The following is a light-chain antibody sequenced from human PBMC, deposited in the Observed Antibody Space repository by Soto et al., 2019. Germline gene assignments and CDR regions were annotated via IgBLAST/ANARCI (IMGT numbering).Light chain of an antibody. J-gene: IGLJ2*01. V-gene: IGLV2-14*03. Sequence: QSALTQPASVSGSPGQSITISCTGTSSDVGVYDYVSWYQQHPGKAPKLLIYDVSNRPAGISNLFSGSKSGNTASLTISGLQAEDEADYYCSSYTTSATRVFGGGTKLTVL. CDR2: DVS. CDR1: SSDVGVYDY. CDR3: SSYTTSATRV.